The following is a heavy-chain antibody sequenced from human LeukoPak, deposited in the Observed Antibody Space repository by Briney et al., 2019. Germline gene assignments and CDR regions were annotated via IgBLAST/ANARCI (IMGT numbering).Heavy chain of an antibody. D-gene: IGHD3-22*01. CDR1: GYSFTGYY. J-gene: IGHJ4*02. CDR2: VNSNIGDT. CDR3: ARDVLGYDSSASD. V-gene: IGHV1-2*02. Sequence: ASVKVSCKASGYSFTGYYIHWVRQAPGQGLECMGWVNSNIGDTYYAQKFRGRLAITRDKSITTVHMELSSLRSNDTAVYYCARDVLGYDSSASDWGQGTLVTVSS.